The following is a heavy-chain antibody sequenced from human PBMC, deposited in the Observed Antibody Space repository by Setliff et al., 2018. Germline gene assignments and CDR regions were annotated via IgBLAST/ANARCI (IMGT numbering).Heavy chain of an antibody. CDR1: GGSISSGGFY. CDR2: FHTGGAT. J-gene: IGHJ4*02. Sequence: SETLSLTCSVSGGSISSGGFYWSWIRQSAGRGLEWIGHFHTGGATDYNLSLKSRVTISLDSSKNQFSLRLSSVTAADAAVYFCARESATIGEFPLYYFDKWGQGIPVTSPQ. D-gene: IGHD3-10*01. CDR3: ARESATIGEFPLYYFDK. V-gene: IGHV4-61*09.